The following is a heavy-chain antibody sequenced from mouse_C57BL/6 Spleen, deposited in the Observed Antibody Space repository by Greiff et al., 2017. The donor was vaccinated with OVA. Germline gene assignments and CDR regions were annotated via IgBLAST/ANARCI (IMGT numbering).Heavy chain of an antibody. CDR3: ATTVVAEYFDV. J-gene: IGHJ1*03. Sequence: QVQLQQPGAELVMPGASVKLSCKASGYTFTSYWMHWVKQRPGQGLEWLGEIDPSDSYTNYNQQFKGKSTLNADKSSSTAYMQLSSLTSEVSAVYYCATTVVAEYFDVWGTGTTVTVSS. D-gene: IGHD1-1*01. CDR1: GYTFTSYW. CDR2: IDPSDSYT. V-gene: IGHV1-69*01.